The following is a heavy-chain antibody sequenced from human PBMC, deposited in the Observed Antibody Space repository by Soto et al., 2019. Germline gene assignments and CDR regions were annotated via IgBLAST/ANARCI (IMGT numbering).Heavy chain of an antibody. CDR3: AAVPPHKFYRRSFYDY. Sequence: GASVKVSCKASGFTFTSSAVQWVRQARGQRLEWIGWIVVGSGNTNYAQKFQERVTITRDMSTSTAYMELSSLRSEDTAVFYCAAVPPHKFYRRSFYDYWGRGTLVTVSS. D-gene: IGHD3-3*01. V-gene: IGHV1-58*01. CDR2: IVVGSGNT. J-gene: IGHJ4*02. CDR1: GFTFTSSA.